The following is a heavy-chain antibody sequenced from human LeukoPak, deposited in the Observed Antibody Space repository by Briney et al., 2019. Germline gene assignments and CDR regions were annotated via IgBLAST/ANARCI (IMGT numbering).Heavy chain of an antibody. CDR3: ARDIDSSSSSGWFDP. D-gene: IGHD6-6*01. J-gene: IGHJ5*02. CDR1: GGSISSSSYY. V-gene: IGHV4-39*07. CDR2: IYYSGST. Sequence: SETLSLTCTVSGGSISSSSYYWGWIRQPPGKGLEWIGSIYYSGSTYYNPSLKSRVTISVYTSKNQFSLKLSSVTAADTAVYYCARDIDSSSSSGWFDPWGQGTLVTVSS.